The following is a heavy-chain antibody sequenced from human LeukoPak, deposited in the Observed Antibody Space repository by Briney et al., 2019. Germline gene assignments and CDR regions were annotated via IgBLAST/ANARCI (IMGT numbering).Heavy chain of an antibody. CDR1: GGSISSSNW. V-gene: IGHV4-4*02. D-gene: IGHD5-18*01. Sequence: PSETLSLTCAVSGGSISSSNWWSWVRQPPGKGLEWIGEIYHSGSTNYNPSLKSRVTISVDKSKNQFSLKLSSVTAADTAVYYCAREDPGIQLWRRERIPYAFDIWGQGTMVTVSS. J-gene: IGHJ3*02. CDR3: AREDPGIQLWRRERIPYAFDI. CDR2: IYHSGST.